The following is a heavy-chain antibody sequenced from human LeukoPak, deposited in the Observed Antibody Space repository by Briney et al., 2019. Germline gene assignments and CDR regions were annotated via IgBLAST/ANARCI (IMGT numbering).Heavy chain of an antibody. D-gene: IGHD3-16*01. CDR2: IYYSGST. CDR1: GGSISSYY. V-gene: IGHV4-59*01. J-gene: IGHJ3*02. Sequence: SETLSLTCTVSGGSISSYYWSWIRQPPGKGLEWIGYIYYSGSTKYNPSLKSRVTISVDTSKNQFSLKLSSVTAADTAVYYCARWAGGPGDAFDIWGQGTLVTVSS. CDR3: ARWAGGPGDAFDI.